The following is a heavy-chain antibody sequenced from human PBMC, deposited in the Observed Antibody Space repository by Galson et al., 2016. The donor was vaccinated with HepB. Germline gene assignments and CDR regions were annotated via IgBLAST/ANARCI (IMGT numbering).Heavy chain of an antibody. Sequence: SLRLSCAASGLTFSTYSMNWVRQAPGKGLEWVSYISSGSSTIYYADSVKGRFTTSRDNAKNSLYLQMNSLRDEDTAVYYCARGWYSNSSPCFDYWGQGTPVTVSS. V-gene: IGHV3-48*02. CDR2: ISSGSSTI. CDR1: GLTFSTYS. D-gene: IGHD6-6*01. J-gene: IGHJ4*02. CDR3: ARGWYSNSSPCFDY.